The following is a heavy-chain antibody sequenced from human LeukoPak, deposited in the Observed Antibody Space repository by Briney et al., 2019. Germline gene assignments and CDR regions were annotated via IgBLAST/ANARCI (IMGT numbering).Heavy chain of an antibody. D-gene: IGHD2-21*02. J-gene: IGHJ4*02. CDR1: GGTFSRYA. V-gene: IGHV1-69*13. CDR3: AREPHYCGGDCYYFDY. Sequence: RWASVKVSCKASGGTFSRYAISRVRPAAGQGLEWKGGNIPIFGTAKYAQNLQGRGTITADESTSTAYMELSSLRSEDTAVYYCAREPHYCGGDCYYFDYWGQGTLVTVSS. CDR2: NIPIFGTA.